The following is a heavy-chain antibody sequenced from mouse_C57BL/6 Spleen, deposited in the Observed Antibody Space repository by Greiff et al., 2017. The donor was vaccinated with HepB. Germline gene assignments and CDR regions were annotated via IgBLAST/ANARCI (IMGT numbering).Heavy chain of an antibody. J-gene: IGHJ2*01. CDR3: TRGAPRTEHYIDY. V-gene: IGHV1-15*01. D-gene: IGHD4-1*01. CDR2: IDPETGGT. Sequence: VQLQESGAELVRPGASVTLSCKASGYTFTDYEMHWVKQTPVHGLEWIGAIDPETGGTAYNQKFKGKAILTADKSSSTAYMELRSLTTEDSAVYYCTRGAPRTEHYIDYWGQGTTLTVSS. CDR1: GYTFTDYE.